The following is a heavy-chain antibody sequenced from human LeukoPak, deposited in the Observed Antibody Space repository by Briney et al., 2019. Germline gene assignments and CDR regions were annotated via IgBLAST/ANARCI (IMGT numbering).Heavy chain of an antibody. J-gene: IGHJ4*02. CDR1: GGSISNYY. CDR2: IYYTGST. D-gene: IGHD3-22*01. V-gene: IGHV4-59*08. CDR3: VTFQDYYDSSGYYYPFDY. Sequence: PSETLSLTCTISGGSISNYYWTWIRQPPGKGLEWIGYIYYTGSTDYNPSLRSRVTISLDTSKNQFSLKLTSVTAADTAVYYCVTFQDYYDSSGYYYPFDYWGRGTLVTVSS.